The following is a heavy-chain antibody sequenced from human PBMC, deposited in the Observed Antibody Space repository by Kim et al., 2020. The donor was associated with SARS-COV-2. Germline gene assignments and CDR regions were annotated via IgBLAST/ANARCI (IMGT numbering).Heavy chain of an antibody. J-gene: IGHJ6*02. D-gene: IGHD3-10*01. Sequence: GGSLRLSCAXSGFTFSSYGMHWVRQAPGKGLEWVAVISYDGSNKYYADSVKGRFTISRDNSKNTLYLQMNSLRAEDTAVYYCAKDVVIGELLYYYYYGMDVWGQGATVTVSS. CDR1: GFTFSSYG. CDR2: ISYDGSNK. CDR3: AKDVVIGELLYYYYYGMDV. V-gene: IGHV3-30*18.